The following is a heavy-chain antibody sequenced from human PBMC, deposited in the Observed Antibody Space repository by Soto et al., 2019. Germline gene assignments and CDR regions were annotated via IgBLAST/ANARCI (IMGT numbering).Heavy chain of an antibody. Sequence: EVQLVESAGGWVQPGESLRLSCVASGFSFSVYSMNWVRQAPGKGLEWISYIRNTPSTIYYADSVKGRFTISTDSDKKSLYLQMDSLRTEDTAVYYCARDRNWGFDYWGQGALVTVSS. CDR1: GFSFSVYS. CDR2: IRNTPSTI. V-gene: IGHV3-48*01. D-gene: IGHD7-27*01. J-gene: IGHJ4*02. CDR3: ARDRNWGFDY.